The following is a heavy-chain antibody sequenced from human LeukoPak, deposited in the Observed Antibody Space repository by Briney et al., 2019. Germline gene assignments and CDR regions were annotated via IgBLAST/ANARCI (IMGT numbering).Heavy chain of an antibody. CDR2: IDTSSYT. V-gene: IGHV3-21*06. CDR1: GFTFSRYT. Sequence: PGGSLRLSCAASGFTFSRYTINWVRQAPGKGLEWVSSIDTSSYTYYADSVKGRFTISRDNTKNLLYLQMNSLRAEDTAVYYCAREDGGAPDYWGQGTLVTVSS. D-gene: IGHD4-23*01. CDR3: AREDGGAPDY. J-gene: IGHJ4*02.